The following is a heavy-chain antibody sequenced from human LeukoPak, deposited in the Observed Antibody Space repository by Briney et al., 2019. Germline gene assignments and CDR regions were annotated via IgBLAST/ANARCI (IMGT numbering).Heavy chain of an antibody. CDR1: GGSIRRVAYD. V-gene: IGHV4-30-4*01. Sequence: PSETLCLTRAVSGGSIRRVAYDWSWIRQPPGKGLEWIGYIYYSGSTYYNPSLKSRVTISVDTSKNQFSLKLSSVTAADTAVYYCAREAGIVRAPFDNWVQTTLVTVSS. D-gene: IGHD1-26*01. CDR2: IYYSGST. J-gene: IGHJ4*02. CDR3: AREAGIVRAPFDN.